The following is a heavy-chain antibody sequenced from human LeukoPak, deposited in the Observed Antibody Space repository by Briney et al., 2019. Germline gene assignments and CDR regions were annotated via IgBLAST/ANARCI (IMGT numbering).Heavy chain of an antibody. J-gene: IGHJ6*03. V-gene: IGHV4-39*07. CDR2: IYYSGST. Sequence: SETLSLTCTVSGGSISSSSYYWGWIRQPPGKGLEWIGSIYYSGSTYYNPSLKSRVTISVDTSKNQFSLKLSSVTAADTAVYYCARAVKQLVYYYYYYYMDVWGKGTTVTVSS. CDR3: ARAVKQLVYYYYYYYMDV. D-gene: IGHD6-13*01. CDR1: GGSISSSSYY.